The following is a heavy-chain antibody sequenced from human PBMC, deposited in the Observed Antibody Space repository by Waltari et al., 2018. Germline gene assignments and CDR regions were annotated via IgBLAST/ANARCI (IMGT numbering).Heavy chain of an antibody. J-gene: IGHJ3*02. CDR2: IKTDGSST. Sequence: EVQLVESGGGLVQPGGSLRLSCAASGFTFSSYWMHWVRQAPGKGLVWVSRIKTDGSSTSYADSVKGRFTISRDNAKNSLYLQMNSLRAEDTAVYYCARDRSSIAAASDAFDIWGQGTMVTVSS. V-gene: IGHV3-74*01. D-gene: IGHD6-13*01. CDR3: ARDRSSIAAASDAFDI. CDR1: GFTFSSYW.